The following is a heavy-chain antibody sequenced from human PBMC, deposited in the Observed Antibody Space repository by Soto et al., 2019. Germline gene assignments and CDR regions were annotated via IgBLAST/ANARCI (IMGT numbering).Heavy chain of an antibody. CDR2: ITGSGSQI. Sequence: EVQLLESGGGLVQPGESVRLSCAVSGFTLSTFAMTWVRQAPGKGLECVSGITGSGSQIHYADSVKGRFTISKDNSKNTLYLQMDSLRADDTAVYFCAKDAVYKDGLWLMDQWGQGTQVTVSS. CDR3: AKDAVYKDGLWLMDQ. D-gene: IGHD2-21*01. J-gene: IGHJ4*02. CDR1: GFTLSTFA. V-gene: IGHV3-23*01.